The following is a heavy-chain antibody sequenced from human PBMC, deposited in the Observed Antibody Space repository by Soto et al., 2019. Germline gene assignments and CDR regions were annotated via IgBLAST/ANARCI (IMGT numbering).Heavy chain of an antibody. D-gene: IGHD4-17*01. V-gene: IGHV3-66*01. J-gene: IGHJ2*01. CDR2: IYSGGST. CDR3: ARVALSVYGDSQWYFDL. CDR1: GFTVSSNY. Sequence: GGSLRLSCAASGFTVSSNYMSWVRQAPGKGLEWVSVIYSGGSTYYADSVKGRFTISRDNSKNTLYLQMNSLRAEDTAVYYCARVALSVYGDSQWYFDLWGRGTLVTVSS.